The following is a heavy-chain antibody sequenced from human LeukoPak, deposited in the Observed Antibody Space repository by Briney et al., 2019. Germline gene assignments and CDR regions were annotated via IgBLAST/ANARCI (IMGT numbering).Heavy chain of an antibody. V-gene: IGHV1-2*02. CDR3: ARARRITIFGVVITNDH. CDR2: INPNSGGT. J-gene: IGHJ4*02. Sequence: GASVKVSCKASGYTFTGYYMHWVRQAPGQGLEWMGWINPNSGGTNYAQKFQGRVTMTRDTSISTAYMELSRLRSDDTAVYYCARARRITIFGVVITNDHWGQGTLVTVSS. CDR1: GYTFTGYY. D-gene: IGHD3-3*01.